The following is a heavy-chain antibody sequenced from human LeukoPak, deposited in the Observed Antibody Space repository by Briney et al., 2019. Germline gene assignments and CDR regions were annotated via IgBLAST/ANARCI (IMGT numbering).Heavy chain of an antibody. D-gene: IGHD3-22*01. Sequence: SETLSLTCTVSGGSISSYYWSWIRQPPGKGLEWIGEINHSGSTNYNPSLKSRVTISVDTSKNQFSLKLSSVTAADTAVYYCARRGYYYDSSGYYYSEPHFDYWGQGTLVTVSS. CDR2: INHSGST. CDR3: ARRGYYYDSSGYYYSEPHFDY. CDR1: GGSISSYY. J-gene: IGHJ4*02. V-gene: IGHV4-34*01.